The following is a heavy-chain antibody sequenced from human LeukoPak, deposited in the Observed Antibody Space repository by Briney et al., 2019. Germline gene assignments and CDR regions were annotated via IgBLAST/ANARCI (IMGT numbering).Heavy chain of an antibody. CDR1: GFTFSSYA. Sequence: PGGSLRLSCAASGFTFSSYAMSWVRQAPGKGLEWVSAISGSGGSTYYADSVKGRFTISRDNSKSTLYLQMNSLRAEDTAVYYCAKAKYYYDSSGYALDYWGQGTLVTVSS. CDR3: AKAKYYYDSSGYALDY. D-gene: IGHD3-22*01. J-gene: IGHJ4*02. CDR2: ISGSGGST. V-gene: IGHV3-23*01.